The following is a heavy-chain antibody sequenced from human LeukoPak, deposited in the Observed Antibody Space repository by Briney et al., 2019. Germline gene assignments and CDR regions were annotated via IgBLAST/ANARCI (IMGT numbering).Heavy chain of an antibody. CDR1: GFTFSSYS. J-gene: IGHJ1*01. V-gene: IGHV3-21*01. Sequence: GGSLRLSCAASGFTFSSYSMNWVRQAPGKGLEWVSSISSSSSYIYYADSVKGRFTISRDNAKNSLYLQMNSLRAEDTAVYYCARGIPTYCSSTSCYTHFQHWGQGTLVTVSS. CDR2: ISSSSSYI. CDR3: ARGIPTYCSSTSCYTHFQH. D-gene: IGHD2-2*02.